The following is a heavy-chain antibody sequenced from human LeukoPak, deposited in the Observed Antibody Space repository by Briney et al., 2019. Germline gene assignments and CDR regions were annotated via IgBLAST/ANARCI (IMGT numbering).Heavy chain of an antibody. Sequence: GGSLRLACAASGFTFSSYEMNWVRQAPGKGLGWVSYISSSGSTIYYADSVKGRSTISRDNAKNSLYLQMNSLRAEDTAVYYCARSHGRYYYGMDVWGQGTTVTVSS. CDR1: GFTFSSYE. CDR3: ARSHGRYYYGMDV. J-gene: IGHJ6*02. V-gene: IGHV3-48*03. CDR2: ISSSGSTI.